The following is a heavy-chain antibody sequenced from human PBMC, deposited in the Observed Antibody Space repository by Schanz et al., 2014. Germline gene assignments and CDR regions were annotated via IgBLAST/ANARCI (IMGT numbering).Heavy chain of an antibody. CDR2: IIPILGIA. Sequence: QVQLVQSEAEVKKPGSSVKVSCKASGGTFSSYTISWVRQAPGQGLEWMGRIIPILGIANYAQNFQGRVTITADTSTTAAYMELSGLRSEDTAVYYCARDRLECGAECYSVEVFEIWGQGTLVIVSS. J-gene: IGHJ4*02. CDR3: ARDRLECGAECYSVEVFEI. D-gene: IGHD2-21*01. CDR1: GGTFSSYT. V-gene: IGHV1-69*08.